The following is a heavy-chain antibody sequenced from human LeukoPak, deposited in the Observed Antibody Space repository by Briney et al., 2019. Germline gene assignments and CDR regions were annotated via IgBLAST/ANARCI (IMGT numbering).Heavy chain of an antibody. V-gene: IGHV3-23*01. D-gene: IGHD2-15*01. CDR1: GFTFSTYG. CDR2: ISGSGGAT. J-gene: IGHJ4*02. Sequence: GGSLRLSCAASGFTFSTYGMSWVRQAPGKGLEWVSAISGSGGATYYADSVKGRFTISRDNSKNTLYLQMNSLRAEDTAVYYCAKDGACSGGSCYSIYWGQGTLVTVSS. CDR3: AKDGACSGGSCYSIY.